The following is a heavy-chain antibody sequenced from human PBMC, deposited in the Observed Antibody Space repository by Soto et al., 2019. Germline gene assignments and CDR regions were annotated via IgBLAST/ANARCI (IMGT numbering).Heavy chain of an antibody. CDR2: IYSGGST. V-gene: IGHV3-66*01. D-gene: IGHD3-10*02. J-gene: IGHJ3*02. CDR3: AREASRGFFAMFAFDI. CDR1: GFTFSSYA. Sequence: PGGSLRLSCAASGFTFSSYAMHWVRQAPGKGLEWVSVIYSGGSTYYADSVKGRFTISRDNSKNTLYLQMNSLRAEDTAVYYCAREASRGFFAMFAFDIWGQGTMVTVSS.